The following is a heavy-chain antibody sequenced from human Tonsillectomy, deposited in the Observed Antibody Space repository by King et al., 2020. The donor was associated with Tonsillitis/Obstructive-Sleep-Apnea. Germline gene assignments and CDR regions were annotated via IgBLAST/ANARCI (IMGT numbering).Heavy chain of an antibody. V-gene: IGHV3-30*04. CDR2: ISDVGINK. CDR1: GFTFSGFA. CDR3: ARDTLGELSGRWGDY. D-gene: IGHD1-26*01. Sequence: VQLVESGGGGGQPGTSLRLSCAASGFTFSGFAMHWVRQAPGRGLEWVAVISDVGINKYYADSVRGRFTISRNNAKSTLYLQMESLRAEDTAVYYCARDTLGELSGRWGDYWGQGTLVTVSS. J-gene: IGHJ4*02.